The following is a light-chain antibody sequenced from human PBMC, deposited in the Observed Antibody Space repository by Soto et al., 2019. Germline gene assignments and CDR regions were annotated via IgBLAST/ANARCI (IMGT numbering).Light chain of an antibody. CDR1: QGISSW. Sequence: DIQMTQSPSSLSASVGDRVTITCRASQGISSWLAWYQQKPEKAPKSLIYAASNLQSGVPSRFSGSGSGTDFTLTISSLQPEDFAPYYCQQYSSYPYTFGQGTKLEIK. V-gene: IGKV1D-16*01. CDR2: AAS. J-gene: IGKJ2*01. CDR3: QQYSSYPYT.